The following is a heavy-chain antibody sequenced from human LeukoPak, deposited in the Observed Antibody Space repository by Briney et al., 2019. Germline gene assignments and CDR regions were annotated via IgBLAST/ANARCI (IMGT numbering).Heavy chain of an antibody. Sequence: GGSLRLSCAASGFTFSDYYMSWIRQAPGKGLEWVSYISSSGGTIYYADSVKGRFTISRDNAKNSLYLQMNSLRAEDMALYYCAKGASSSWPGWFDPWGQGTLVTVSS. CDR2: ISSSGGTI. V-gene: IGHV3-11*01. J-gene: IGHJ5*02. CDR3: AKGASSSWPGWFDP. CDR1: GFTFSDYY. D-gene: IGHD6-13*01.